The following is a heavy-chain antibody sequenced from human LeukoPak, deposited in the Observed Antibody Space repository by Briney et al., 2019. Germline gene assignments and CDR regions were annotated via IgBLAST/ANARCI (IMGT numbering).Heavy chain of an antibody. D-gene: IGHD3-16*01. CDR3: ARHQRIMITFGGRVSP. Sequence: SETLSLTCTVSGGSISSSSYYWGWIRQPPGKGLEWIGSIYYSGSTYYNPSLKSRVTISVDTSKNQFSLKLSSVTAADTAVYYCARHQRIMITFGGRVSPWGQGTLVTVSS. J-gene: IGHJ5*02. CDR2: IYYSGST. V-gene: IGHV4-39*01. CDR1: GGSISSSSYY.